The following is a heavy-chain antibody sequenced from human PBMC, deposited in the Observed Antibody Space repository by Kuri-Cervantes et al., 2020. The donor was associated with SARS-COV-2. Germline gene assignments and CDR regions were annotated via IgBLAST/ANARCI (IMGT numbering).Heavy chain of an antibody. CDR3: SKEYYYDSSGSLGY. D-gene: IGHD3-22*01. V-gene: IGHV3-30*18. CDR1: GFTFSSYG. Sequence: GESLRLSCAASGFTFSSYGMHWVRQAPGKGLEWVAVISYDGSNKYYADSVKGRFTISRDNSKNTLYLQMNSLRAEDTAVYYCSKEYYYDSSGSLGYWGQGTLVTVSS. J-gene: IGHJ4*02. CDR2: ISYDGSNK.